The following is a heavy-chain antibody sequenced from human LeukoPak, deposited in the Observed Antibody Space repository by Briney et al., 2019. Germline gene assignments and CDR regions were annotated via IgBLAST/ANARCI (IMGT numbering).Heavy chain of an antibody. D-gene: IGHD6-6*01. V-gene: IGHV3-30*04. CDR1: GFTFSSYA. Sequence: GGSLRLSCAASGFTFSSYAMYWVRQAPGKGLEWVAVISYDGSDKFYADSVKGRFTISRDNVKSSLYLQMNSLRAEDTAVYYCASGYNRSSNDYWGHGTLVTVSS. CDR3: ASGYNRSSNDY. CDR2: ISYDGSDK. J-gene: IGHJ4*01.